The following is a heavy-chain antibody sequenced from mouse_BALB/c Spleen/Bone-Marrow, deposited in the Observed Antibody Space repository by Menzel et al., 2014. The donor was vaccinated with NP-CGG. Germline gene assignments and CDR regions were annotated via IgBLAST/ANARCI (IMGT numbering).Heavy chain of an antibody. CDR1: GFTFTDYY. V-gene: IGHV7-3*02. CDR3: ARDDYYAMDY. J-gene: IGHJ4*01. CDR2: IRNKANGYTT. Sequence: EVQVVESGGGLVQPGGSLRLPCATSGFTFTDYYMSWVRQPPGRALEWLGFIRNKANGYTTEYSASVKGRFTISRDNSQSILYLQMNTLRAEDSATYYCARDDYYAMDYWGQGTSVTVSS.